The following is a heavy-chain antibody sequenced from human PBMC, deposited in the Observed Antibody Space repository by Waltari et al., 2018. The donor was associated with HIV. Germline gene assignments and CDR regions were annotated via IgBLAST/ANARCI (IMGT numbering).Heavy chain of an antibody. CDR3: ARDLAVFGVVAPSYGMDV. CDR1: GGAFGKDV. Sequence: VELVQSGAEVETPGSSVKDACKDAGGAFGKDVIYGLRQAPGHGLEWMGGYSPLLRTTKVAQKFECRVTIAADDSTSTVYVEVSSLRYEDTALYYCARDLAVFGVVAPSYGMDVWGQGTTVTVSS. J-gene: IGHJ6*02. V-gene: IGHV1-69*13. CDR2: YSPLLRTT. D-gene: IGHD3-3*01.